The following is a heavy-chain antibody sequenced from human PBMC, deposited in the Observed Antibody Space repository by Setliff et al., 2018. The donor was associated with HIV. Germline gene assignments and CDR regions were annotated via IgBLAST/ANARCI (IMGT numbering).Heavy chain of an antibody. CDR1: GGFISNFY. CDR3: ARPRSGTYRGHYYYYMDV. CDR2: IYNSGAT. J-gene: IGHJ6*03. V-gene: IGHV4-59*12. D-gene: IGHD3-10*01. Sequence: SETLSLTCTVSGGFISNFYWSWIRQTPGKGLEWIGHIYNSGATNYNPSLKSRVTISLATSKNQFSLNLRSVTATDTAVYYCARPRSGTYRGHYYYYMDVWGKGTTVTVSS.